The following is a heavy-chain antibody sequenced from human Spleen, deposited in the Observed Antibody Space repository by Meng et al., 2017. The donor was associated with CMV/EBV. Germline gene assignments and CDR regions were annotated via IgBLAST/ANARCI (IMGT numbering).Heavy chain of an antibody. CDR3: ARDLGCSSTRCYQGAFDI. D-gene: IGHD2-2*01. CDR1: GFTFSSYE. V-gene: IGHV3-48*03. Sequence: GESLKISCAASGFTFSSYEMNWVRQAPGKGLEWVSYISSSGNIKYYADSVKGRFTISRDNAKNSLYLQMKSLRAEDTAVYYCARDLGCSSTRCYQGAFDIWGQGTMVTVSS. J-gene: IGHJ3*02. CDR2: ISSSGNIK.